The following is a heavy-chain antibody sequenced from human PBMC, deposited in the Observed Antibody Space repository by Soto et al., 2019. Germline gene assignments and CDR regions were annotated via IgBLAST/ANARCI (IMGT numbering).Heavy chain of an antibody. CDR1: GFTFSIYW. D-gene: IGHD5-12*01. CDR2: IDSYGSKT. J-gene: IGHJ3*01. CDR3: ARGYSDPDAFDL. V-gene: IGHV3-74*01. Sequence: PGGSLRLSCAASGFTFSIYWMHWVRQAPGKGLVWVSRIDSYGSKTNYADSVKGRFTISRDNAKNTLYLQMNSLRAEDSAVYYCARGYSDPDAFDLWGQGTVVTVSS.